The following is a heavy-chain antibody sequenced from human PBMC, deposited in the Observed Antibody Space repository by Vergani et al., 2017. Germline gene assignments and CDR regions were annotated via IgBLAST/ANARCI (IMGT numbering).Heavy chain of an antibody. D-gene: IGHD5-18*01. CDR1: GFTFSSYS. Sequence: EVQLVESGGGLVQPGGSLRLSCAASGFTFSSYSMNWVRQAPGKGLEWVANIKQDGSEKYYVDSVKGRFTISRDNAKNSLYLQMNSLRADDTAVYYCAREEMVTPYYFDYWGQGTLVTVSS. J-gene: IGHJ4*02. V-gene: IGHV3-7*03. CDR3: AREEMVTPYYFDY. CDR2: IKQDGSEK.